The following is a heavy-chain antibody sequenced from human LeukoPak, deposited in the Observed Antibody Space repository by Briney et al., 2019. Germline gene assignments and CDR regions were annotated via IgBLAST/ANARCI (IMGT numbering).Heavy chain of an antibody. J-gene: IGHJ4*02. Sequence: GASVKVSCKASGYTFTGYYMHWVRQAPGQGLEWMGWINPNRGGTNYAQKFQGRVTMTRDTSISTAYMELSRLRSDDTAVYYCARDVSGSYQYYFDYWGQGTLVTVSS. CDR3: ARDVSGSYQYYFDY. V-gene: IGHV1-2*02. CDR2: INPNRGGT. CDR1: GYTFTGYY. D-gene: IGHD1-26*01.